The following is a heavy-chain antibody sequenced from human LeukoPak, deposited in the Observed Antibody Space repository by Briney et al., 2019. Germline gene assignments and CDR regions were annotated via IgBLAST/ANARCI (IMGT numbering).Heavy chain of an antibody. CDR2: IVVGSGNT. V-gene: IGHV1-58*02. CDR3: AADKNRVVTAPLYGMDV. CDR1: GFTFTSSA. J-gene: IGHJ6*02. D-gene: IGHD2-21*02. Sequence: GASVKVSCKASGFTFTSSAMQWVRQARGQRLEWIGCIVVGSGNTNYAQKFQERVTITRDMSTSTAYMELSSLRSEDTAVYYCAADKNRVVTAPLYGMDVWGQGTTVTVSS.